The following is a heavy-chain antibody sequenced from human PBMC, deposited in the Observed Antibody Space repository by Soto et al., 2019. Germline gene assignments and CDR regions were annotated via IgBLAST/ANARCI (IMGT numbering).Heavy chain of an antibody. Sequence: QVHLVQSGAEVKKPGASVKVSCKASGYTFTNYDINWVRQAPGQGLEWMGWSSTYTGNTTYAQKLQGRVTMTTDTSMRKAYMERRSLRSDDTAVYYCARGYYYGSGRPTPGGMDVSGQGTTVTVSS. D-gene: IGHD3-10*01. V-gene: IGHV1-18*01. CDR3: ARGYYYGSGRPTPGGMDV. CDR2: SSTYTGNT. J-gene: IGHJ6*02. CDR1: GYTFTNYD.